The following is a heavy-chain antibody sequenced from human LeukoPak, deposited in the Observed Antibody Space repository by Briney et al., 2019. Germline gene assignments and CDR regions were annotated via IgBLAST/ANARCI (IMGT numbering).Heavy chain of an antibody. CDR3: AGRYFDWLRGIDP. CDR2: IYYSGST. CDR1: GGSISGSSYY. J-gene: IGHJ5*02. D-gene: IGHD3-9*01. V-gene: IGHV4-39*01. Sequence: SETLSLTCTVSGGSISGSSYYWGWIRQPPGKGLGWIGSIYYSGSTYYNPSLKSRVTISVDTSKNQFSLKLSSVTAADTAVYYSAGRYFDWLRGIDPWGQGALVTVSS.